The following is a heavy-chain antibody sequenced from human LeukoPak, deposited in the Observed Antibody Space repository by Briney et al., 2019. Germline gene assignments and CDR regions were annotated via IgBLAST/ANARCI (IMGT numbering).Heavy chain of an antibody. V-gene: IGHV1-8*03. Sequence: ASVKVSCKASGYTFTSYDINWVRQATGQGLEWMGWMNPNSGNTGYAQKFQGRVTITRNTSISTAYMELSSLRSEDTAVYYCARAITGTPYYYYMDVWGKGTTVTVSS. J-gene: IGHJ6*03. CDR2: MNPNSGNT. CDR3: ARAITGTPYYYYMDV. D-gene: IGHD1-20*01. CDR1: GYTFTSYD.